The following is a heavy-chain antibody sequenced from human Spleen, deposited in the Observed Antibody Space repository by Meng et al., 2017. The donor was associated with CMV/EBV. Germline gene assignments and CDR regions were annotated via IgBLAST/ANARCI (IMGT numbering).Heavy chain of an antibody. CDR1: GFRVSYYT. CDR2: LTSGGGA. Sequence: CTAAGFRVSYYTMTVCRQAPGGGLGWVSTLTSGGGAFYADSVKGRFTISRDNSKNTLYLQMNSLRAEDTALFYCAKDLNYGGISGLDYWGQGTLVTVSS. D-gene: IGHD2-21*01. J-gene: IGHJ4*02. V-gene: IGHV3-23*01. CDR3: AKDLNYGGISGLDY.